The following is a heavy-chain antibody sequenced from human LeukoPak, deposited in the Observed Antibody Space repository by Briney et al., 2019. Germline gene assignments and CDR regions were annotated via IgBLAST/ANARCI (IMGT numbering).Heavy chain of an antibody. J-gene: IGHJ5*02. CDR2: INPNSGGT. V-gene: IGHV1-2*02. CDR3: ARSHDFWSGRGNWFDP. CDR1: GYTFTGYY. Sequence: GASVKVSCKASGYTFTGYYTHWVRQAPGQGLEWMGWINPNSGGTNYAQKFQGRVTMTRDTSISTAYMELSRLRSDDTAVYYCARSHDFWSGRGNWFDPWGQGTLVTVSS. D-gene: IGHD3-3*01.